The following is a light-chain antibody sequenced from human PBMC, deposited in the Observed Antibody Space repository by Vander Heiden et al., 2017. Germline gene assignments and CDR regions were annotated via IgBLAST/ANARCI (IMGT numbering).Light chain of an antibody. V-gene: IGKV3-15*01. Sequence: EIVMTQSPATLSVSPGERATLSCRASQSVSSNLAWYQQKPGQAPRLLIYGASTRATGIQARFSGSGSGTEVTLTISSLQSEDFAVYYCQQYNNWPPNTFGHGTKVDIK. J-gene: IGKJ3*01. CDR3: QQYNNWPPNT. CDR2: GAS. CDR1: QSVSSN.